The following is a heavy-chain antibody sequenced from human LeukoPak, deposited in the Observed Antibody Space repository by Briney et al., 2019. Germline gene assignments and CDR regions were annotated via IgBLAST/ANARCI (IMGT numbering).Heavy chain of an antibody. CDR2: IKSGGSGT. Sequence: PGGSLRLSCAASGFTFSSYWMHWVRQAPGKGLVWVSRIKSGGSGTSYADSVKGRFTISRDNAKNTLYLQMNSLRAEDTAVYYCARDRAYQLDYWGQGTLVTVSS. V-gene: IGHV3-74*01. D-gene: IGHD2-2*01. CDR1: GFTFSSYW. J-gene: IGHJ4*02. CDR3: ARDRAYQLDY.